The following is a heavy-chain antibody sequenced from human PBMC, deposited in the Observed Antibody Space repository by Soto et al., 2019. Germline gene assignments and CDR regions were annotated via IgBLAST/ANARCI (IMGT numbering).Heavy chain of an antibody. V-gene: IGHV3-11*01. CDR3: ARDRYDFWSGYYSSTPSSSPQAPTDV. CDR2: ISSSGSTI. J-gene: IGHJ6*04. Sequence: PGGSLRLSCAASGFTFSDYYMSWIRQAPGKGLEWVSYISSSGSTIYYADSVKGRFTISRDNAKNSLYLQMNSLRAEDTAVYYCARDRYDFWSGYYSSTPSSSPQAPTDVWGKGTTVTVSS. D-gene: IGHD3-3*01. CDR1: GFTFSDYY.